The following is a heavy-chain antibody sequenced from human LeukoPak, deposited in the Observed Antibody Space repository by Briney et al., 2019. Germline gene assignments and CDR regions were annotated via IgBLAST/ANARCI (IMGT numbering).Heavy chain of an antibody. D-gene: IGHD6-13*01. J-gene: IGHJ4*02. CDR3: ARDSSWFDY. Sequence: GRSLRLSCAASGFTFSSYSMNWVRQAPGKGLEWVSSISSSSSYIYYADSVKGRFTISRDNAKNSLYLQVNSLRAEDTAVYYCARDSSWFDYWGQGTLVTVSS. CDR1: GFTFSSYS. CDR2: ISSSSSYI. V-gene: IGHV3-21*01.